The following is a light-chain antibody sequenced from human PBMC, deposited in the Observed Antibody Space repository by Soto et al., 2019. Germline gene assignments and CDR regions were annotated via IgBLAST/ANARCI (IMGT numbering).Light chain of an antibody. Sequence: DIHITHSPSSLSSSVLYVFTITCRATQSIRNYLNWYQQKPGEAPNLLIYAASTLQSGVPSRFSGSGSGTDFTLTISSLRPEDFATYYCQQSYSSPITFGQGTRLEIK. CDR1: QSIRNY. V-gene: IGKV1-39*01. J-gene: IGKJ5*01. CDR3: QQSYSSPIT. CDR2: AAS.